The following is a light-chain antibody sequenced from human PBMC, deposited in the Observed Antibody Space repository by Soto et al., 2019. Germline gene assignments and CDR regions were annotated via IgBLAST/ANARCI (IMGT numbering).Light chain of an antibody. CDR3: QQRSNWLIS. CDR1: PSVSGY. J-gene: IGKJ3*01. Sequence: EIVLTQSPATLSLSPGERATLSCRASPSVSGYLAWYQQKPGQAPRLLIYDGSHRAAGIPSRFSGSGSWTDITRTISGLEPEDFAVYYCQQRSNWLISFGPGTKVDIK. V-gene: IGKV3-11*01. CDR2: DGS.